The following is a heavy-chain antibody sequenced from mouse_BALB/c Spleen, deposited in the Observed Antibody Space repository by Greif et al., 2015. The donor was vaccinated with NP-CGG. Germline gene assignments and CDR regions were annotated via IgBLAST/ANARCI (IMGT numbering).Heavy chain of an antibody. Sequence: QVQLQQSGPELVKPGASVRISCKASGYTFTDYYINWVNQKPGQGLKWIGWIYPGSGNTKYNEKFKGKATLTVDTSSSTAYMQFSSLTSEDTAVYFCARRTGTEAMDYWGQGTSVTVSS. V-gene: IGHV1-84*02. CDR1: GYTFTDYY. D-gene: IGHD4-1*01. CDR3: ARRTGTEAMDY. CDR2: IYPGSGNT. J-gene: IGHJ4*01.